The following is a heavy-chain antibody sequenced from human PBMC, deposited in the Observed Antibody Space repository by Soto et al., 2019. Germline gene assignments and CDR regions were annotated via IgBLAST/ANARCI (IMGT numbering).Heavy chain of an antibody. CDR1: GFIFSDYY. CDR3: ARPGYDYSNYDAWGYYYMDV. D-gene: IGHD4-4*01. CDR2: ISSSGSTI. J-gene: IGHJ6*03. Sequence: GGSLRLSCAASGFIFSDYYMSWIRQAPGKGLEWVSYISSSGSTIYYADSVKGRFTISRDNAKNSLYLQMNSLRAEDTAVYYCARPGYDYSNYDAWGYYYMDVWGKGTTVTVSS. V-gene: IGHV3-11*01.